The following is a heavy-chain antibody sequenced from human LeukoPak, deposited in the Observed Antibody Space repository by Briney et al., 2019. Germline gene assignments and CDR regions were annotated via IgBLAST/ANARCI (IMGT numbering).Heavy chain of an antibody. J-gene: IGHJ4*02. V-gene: IGHV3-9*01. CDR1: GFTFDDYA. CDR3: AKVEYYYDSSGYFDY. Sequence: GRSLRLSCAASGFTFDDYAMHWVRQAPGKGLEWVSGISWNSGSIGYADSVKGRFTISRDNAKNSLYLQMNSLRAEDTALYYCAKVEYYYDSSGYFDYWGQGTLVTVSS. D-gene: IGHD3-22*01. CDR2: ISWNSGSI.